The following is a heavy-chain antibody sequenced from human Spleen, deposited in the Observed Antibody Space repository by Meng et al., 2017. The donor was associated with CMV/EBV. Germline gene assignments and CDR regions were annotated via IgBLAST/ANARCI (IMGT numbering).Heavy chain of an antibody. D-gene: IGHD6-13*01. Sequence: GESLKISCAASGFTFDDYGMTWVRQAPGKGLEWVSGINWNGGSTGYADSVKGRFTISRENSKNTLYLQMNSLRAEDTAVYYCAKGYSSSRGRFDYWGQGTLVTVSS. CDR2: INWNGGST. CDR1: GFTFDDYG. J-gene: IGHJ4*02. V-gene: IGHV3-20*04. CDR3: AKGYSSSRGRFDY.